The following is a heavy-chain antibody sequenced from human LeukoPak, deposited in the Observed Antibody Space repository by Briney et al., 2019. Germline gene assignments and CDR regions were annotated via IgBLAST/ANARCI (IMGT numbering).Heavy chain of an antibody. CDR2: IIPIFGTA. J-gene: IGHJ4*02. CDR1: GGTFNKYG. CDR3: AVRPDILTGYPPG. Sequence: SVKVSCRASGGTFNKYGLNWVRQAPGQGLGWMGGIIPIFGTANYQQRFQGRVAITADESTSTAYMELSSLRSEDTAVYYCAVRPDILTGYPPGWGQGTLVTVSS. D-gene: IGHD3-9*01. V-gene: IGHV1-69*01.